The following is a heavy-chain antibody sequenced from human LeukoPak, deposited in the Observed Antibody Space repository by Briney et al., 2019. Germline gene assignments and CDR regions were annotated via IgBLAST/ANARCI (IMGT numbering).Heavy chain of an antibody. J-gene: IGHJ3*02. D-gene: IGHD3-22*01. V-gene: IGHV1-2*02. Sequence: ASVKVSCKASGYTFSGYYIHWVRQAPGQGLEWVGWINPNSGATTSAQKFQGRVTMTIDTSTVTAYMELSRLRADDTALYYCAGPYDSGGFYRDVDDSLDIWGLGTMVTLSS. CDR3: AGPYDSGGFYRDVDDSLDI. CDR1: GYTFSGYY. CDR2: INPNSGAT.